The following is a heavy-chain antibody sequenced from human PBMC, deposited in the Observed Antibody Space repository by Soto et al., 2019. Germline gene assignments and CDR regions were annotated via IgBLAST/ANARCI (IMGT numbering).Heavy chain of an antibody. CDR2: ISWNSGSI. CDR3: AKERHGDYRNAFDI. Sequence: DVQLVESGGGLVQPGRSLRLSCAASGFTFDDYAMHWVRQAPGKGLEWVSGISWNSGSIGYADSVKGRFTISRDNAKNSLYLQMNSLRAEDTALYYCAKERHGDYRNAFDIWGQGTMVTVSS. V-gene: IGHV3-9*01. D-gene: IGHD4-17*01. CDR1: GFTFDDYA. J-gene: IGHJ3*02.